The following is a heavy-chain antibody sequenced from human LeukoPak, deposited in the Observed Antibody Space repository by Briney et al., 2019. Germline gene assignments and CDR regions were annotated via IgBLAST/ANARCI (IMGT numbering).Heavy chain of an antibody. CDR2: INPNSGGT. CDR3: ARDQPATYYYYMDV. J-gene: IGHJ6*03. CDR1: GYTFTGYY. V-gene: IGHV1-2*02. Sequence: ASVKVSCKASGYTFTGYYMHWVRQAPGQGLEWMGWINPNSGGTNYAQKFQGRVTMTRDTSISTAYMELSRLRSDDTAVYYCARDQPATYYYYMDVWGKGTTVTVSS.